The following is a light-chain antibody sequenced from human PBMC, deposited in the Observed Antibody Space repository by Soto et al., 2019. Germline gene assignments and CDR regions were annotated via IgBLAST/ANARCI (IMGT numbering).Light chain of an antibody. J-gene: IGLJ1*01. CDR1: SSDVGGYNY. Sequence: QSVLTQPPSASGSPGQSVAISCTGTSSDVGGYNYVSWYQQHPGKAPKLMIYEVNKRPPGVPDRFSGSKSGNTASLTVSGLQAEDEADYYCSSYAGSSNVFGTGTKGTVL. V-gene: IGLV2-8*01. CDR3: SSYAGSSNV. CDR2: EVN.